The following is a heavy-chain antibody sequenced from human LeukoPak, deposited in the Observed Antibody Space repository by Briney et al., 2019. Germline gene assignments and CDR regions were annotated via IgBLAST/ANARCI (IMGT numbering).Heavy chain of an antibody. D-gene: IGHD3-22*01. CDR3: ARDSGYYYDSSGYFDY. V-gene: IGHV3-30*04. CDR2: ISYDGSNK. J-gene: IGHJ4*02. CDR1: GFTFSSYA. Sequence: PGRSLRLSCAASGFTFSSYAMHWVRQAPGKGLEWVAVISYDGSNKYYAVSVKGRFTISRDNSKNTLYLQMNSLRAEDTAVYYCARDSGYYYDSSGYFDYWGQGTLVTVSS.